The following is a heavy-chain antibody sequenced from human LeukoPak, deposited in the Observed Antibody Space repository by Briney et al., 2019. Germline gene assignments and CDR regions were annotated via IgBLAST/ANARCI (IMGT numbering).Heavy chain of an antibody. J-gene: IGHJ2*01. CDR2: IKPDGNEK. V-gene: IGHV3-7*01. CDR3: AKYSGSPYWYFDL. CDR1: GVTFSSYW. Sequence: GGSLRLSCEDSGVTFSSYWMSWVRQAPGKGLEWVGNIKPDGNEKYYVDSVKGRFTISRDNSKNSLYLQMNSLRAEETAVYYCAKYSGSPYWYFDLWGRGTLVTVSS. D-gene: IGHD5-12*01.